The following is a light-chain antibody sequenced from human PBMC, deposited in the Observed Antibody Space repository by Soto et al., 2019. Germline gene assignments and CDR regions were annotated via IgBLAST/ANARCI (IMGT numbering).Light chain of an antibody. J-gene: IGLJ7*01. CDR3: ASWDDSLSGAV. Sequence: QSVLTQTPSASGTPGQRVTISCSGSSSNIGSNYVYWYQQLPGTAPKLLIYRSNQRPSGVPDRFSGSKSGTSASLAISGLRSEDEADYSCASWDDSLSGAVFGGGTQLTVL. CDR1: SSNIGSNY. V-gene: IGLV1-47*01. CDR2: RSN.